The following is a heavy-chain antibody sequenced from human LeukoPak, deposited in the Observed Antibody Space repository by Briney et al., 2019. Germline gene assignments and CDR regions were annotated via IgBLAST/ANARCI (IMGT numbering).Heavy chain of an antibody. CDR2: ISSSSSYI. CDR1: GFTFSSYS. D-gene: IGHD3-22*01. V-gene: IGHV3-21*01. J-gene: IGHJ4*02. Sequence: GGSLRLSCAASGFTFSSYSMNWARQAPGKGLEWVSSISSSSSYIYYADSVKGRFTISRDNAKNSLYLQMNSLRAEDTAVYCCARDFPAHYYDSSGYYSYFDYWGQGTLVTVSS. CDR3: ARDFPAHYYDSSGYYSYFDY.